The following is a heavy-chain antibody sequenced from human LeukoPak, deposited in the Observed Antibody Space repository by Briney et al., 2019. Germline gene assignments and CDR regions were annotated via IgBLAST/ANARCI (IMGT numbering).Heavy chain of an antibody. CDR2: IYYSGST. CDR1: GGSISSYY. CDR3: ASRITMIVVVSPRAFDI. Sequence: SETLSLTCTVSGGSISSYYWSWIRQPPGKGLEWIGYIYYSGSTNYNPSLKSRVTISVDKSKNQFSLKLSSVTAADTAVYYCASRITMIVVVSPRAFDIWGQGTMVTVSS. J-gene: IGHJ3*02. D-gene: IGHD3-22*01. V-gene: IGHV4-59*12.